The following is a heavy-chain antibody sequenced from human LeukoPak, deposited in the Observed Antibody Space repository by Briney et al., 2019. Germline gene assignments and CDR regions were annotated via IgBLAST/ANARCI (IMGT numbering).Heavy chain of an antibody. D-gene: IGHD3-22*01. CDR2: ISGSGGST. V-gene: IGHV3-23*01. Sequence: GGSLRLSCAASGFTFSSYAMSWVRQAPGKGLEWVSAISGSGGSTYYADSVKGRFTISRDNSKNTLYLQMNSLRAEDTAVYYCAKPPSVYDSSGYCYVGYFQHWGQGTLVTVSS. J-gene: IGHJ1*01. CDR1: GFTFSSYA. CDR3: AKPPSVYDSSGYCYVGYFQH.